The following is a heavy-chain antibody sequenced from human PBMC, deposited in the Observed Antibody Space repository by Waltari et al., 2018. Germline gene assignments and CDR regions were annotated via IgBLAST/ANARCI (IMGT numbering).Heavy chain of an antibody. CDR1: GESVSSNSAA. Sequence: QVQLQQSGPGLVKPSQTLSLTCAISGESVSSNSAAWNWIRQSQSRGLEWLERTYDRSRWYNYYSVSVRSRITISPDTSKIQFSLQLNSVTPKDTAVYYCAIGEGYMDVWGKGTTVTISS. CDR2: TYDRSRWYN. D-gene: IGHD1-26*01. CDR3: AIGEGYMDV. J-gene: IGHJ6*03. V-gene: IGHV6-1*01.